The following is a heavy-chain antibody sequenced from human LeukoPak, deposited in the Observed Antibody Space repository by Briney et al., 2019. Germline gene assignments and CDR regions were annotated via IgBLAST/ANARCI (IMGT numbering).Heavy chain of an antibody. D-gene: IGHD4-17*01. CDR1: GGSLSSSSYY. V-gene: IGHV4-39*01. CDR2: IYYSGST. J-gene: IGHJ4*02. Sequence: KPSETLSLTCTVSGGSLSSSSYYWGWIRQPPGKGLEWIGSIYYSGSTYYNPSLKSRVTISVDTSKNQFSLKLSSVTAADTAVYYCARGLDYGDYVGYWGQGTLVTVSS. CDR3: ARGLDYGDYVGY.